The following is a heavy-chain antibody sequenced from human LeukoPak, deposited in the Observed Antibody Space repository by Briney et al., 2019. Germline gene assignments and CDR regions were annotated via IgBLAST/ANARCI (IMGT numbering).Heavy chain of an antibody. V-gene: IGHV4-59*08. CDR1: GGSISSYY. D-gene: IGHD2-2*01. CDR3: ARALGYCSSTSCTQGDAFDI. CDR2: IYYSGST. J-gene: IGHJ3*02. Sequence: SETLSLTCTVSGGSISSYYWSWIRQPPGKGLEWIGYIYYSGSTNYNPSLKSRVTISVDTSKNQFSLKLSSVTAADTAVYYCARALGYCSSTSCTQGDAFDIWGQGTMVTVSS.